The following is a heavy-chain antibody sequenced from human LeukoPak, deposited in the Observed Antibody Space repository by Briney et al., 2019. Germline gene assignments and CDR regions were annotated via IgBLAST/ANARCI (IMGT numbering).Heavy chain of an antibody. Sequence: PGGSLRLSCAASGFTFSSYSMNWVRQAPGKGLEWFSSISSSSSYIYYADSVKGRFTISRDNAKNSLYLQMNSLRAEDTAVYYCARDIVATKGYFDYWGQGTLVTVSS. J-gene: IGHJ4*02. CDR2: ISSSSSYI. V-gene: IGHV3-21*01. D-gene: IGHD5-12*01. CDR3: ARDIVATKGYFDY. CDR1: GFTFSSYS.